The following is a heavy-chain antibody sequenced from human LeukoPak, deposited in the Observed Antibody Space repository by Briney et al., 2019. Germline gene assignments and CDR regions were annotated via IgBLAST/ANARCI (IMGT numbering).Heavy chain of an antibody. CDR2: ISYDGSNK. CDR3: ARDGGWLQFTYFDY. V-gene: IGHV3-30-3*01. J-gene: IGHJ4*02. CDR1: GFTFSSYA. Sequence: GGSLRLSCAASGFTFSSYAMHWVRQAPGKGLEWVAVISYDGSNKYYADSVKGRFTISRDNSKDTLYLQMNSLRAEDTAVYYCARDGGWLQFTYFDYWGQGTLVTVSS. D-gene: IGHD5-24*01.